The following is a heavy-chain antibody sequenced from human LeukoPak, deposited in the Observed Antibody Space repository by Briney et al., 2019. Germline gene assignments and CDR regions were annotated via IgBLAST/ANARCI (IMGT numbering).Heavy chain of an antibody. Sequence: ASVKVSCKASGYTFPDYYIHWVRQAPGQGLEWMSWIDPDSGGTKYAQKFQGRVLMTRDTSISTAYMDLSILRSDDTAVYYCAREYYDSSGRKHAFNMWGQGTMVTVSS. J-gene: IGHJ3*02. CDR1: GYTFPDYY. V-gene: IGHV1-2*02. CDR3: AREYYDSSGRKHAFNM. CDR2: IDPDSGGT. D-gene: IGHD3-22*01.